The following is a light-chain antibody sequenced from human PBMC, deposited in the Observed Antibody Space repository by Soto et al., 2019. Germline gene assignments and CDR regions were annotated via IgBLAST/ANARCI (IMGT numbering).Light chain of an antibody. CDR2: AAS. Sequence: IRVTRSPFALSAYVPHRVPITCQASQSISSYLNWYQQKPGKAPKLLIYAASSLQSGVPSRFSGSGSGTDFTLTISSLQPEDFATYYCQQSYSTLWPFGQVTKVDVK. V-gene: IGKV1-39*01. J-gene: IGKJ1*01. CDR1: QSISSY. CDR3: QQSYSTLWP.